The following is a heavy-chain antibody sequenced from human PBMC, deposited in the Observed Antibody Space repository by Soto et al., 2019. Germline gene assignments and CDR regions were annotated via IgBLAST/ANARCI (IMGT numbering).Heavy chain of an antibody. CDR1: GGSISSGGYY. Sequence: QVQLQESGPGLVKPSQTLSLTCTVSGGSISSGGYYWSWIRQHPGKGLELIGYIYYSGSTYYNPSLKSRVTISVDTSKNQFSLKLSSGTAADTAVYYCARDVDSYGFDYWGQGTLVTVSS. J-gene: IGHJ4*02. CDR2: IYYSGST. D-gene: IGHD5-18*01. CDR3: ARDVDSYGFDY. V-gene: IGHV4-31*03.